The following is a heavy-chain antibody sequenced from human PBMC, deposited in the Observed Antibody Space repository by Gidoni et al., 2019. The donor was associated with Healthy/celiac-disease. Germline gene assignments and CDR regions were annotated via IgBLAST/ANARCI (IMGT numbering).Heavy chain of an antibody. CDR2: INHSGST. CDR1: GGSFSVYY. D-gene: IGHD2-15*01. Sequence: QVQLQQWGAGLLKPSETLSLTCAVYGGSFSVYYWSWIRQPPGKGLEWIGEINHSGSTNYNPSLKSRVTISVDTSKNQFSLKLSSVTAADTAVYYCARGRRRYCSGGSCYSLDYWGQGTLVTVSS. CDR3: ARGRRRYCSGGSCYSLDY. V-gene: IGHV4-34*01. J-gene: IGHJ4*02.